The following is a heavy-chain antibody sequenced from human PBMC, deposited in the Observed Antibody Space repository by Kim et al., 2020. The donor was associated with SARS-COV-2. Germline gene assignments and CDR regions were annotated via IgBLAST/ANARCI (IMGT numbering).Heavy chain of an antibody. CDR3: ARQGKQWLDSFFDY. D-gene: IGHD6-19*01. CDR2: IYYSGST. V-gene: IGHV4-39*01. J-gene: IGHJ4*02. Sequence: SETLSLTCTVSGGSISSSSYYWGWIRQPPGKGLEWIGSIYYSGSTYYNPSLKSRVTISVDTSKNQFSLKLSSVTAADTAVYYCARQGKQWLDSFFDYWGQGTLVTVSS. CDR1: GGSISSSSYY.